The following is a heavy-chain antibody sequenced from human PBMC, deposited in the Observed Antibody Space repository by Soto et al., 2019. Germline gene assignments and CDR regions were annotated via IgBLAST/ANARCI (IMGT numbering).Heavy chain of an antibody. CDR1: VYSFTSDL. D-gene: IGHD2-21*02. V-gene: IGHV5-51*01. CDR2: IYPGDSDT. Sequence: XESLKSSHQGSVYSFTSDLIVWVRQMPGKGVDGMGIIYPGDSDTRYSPSFQGQVTISADKSISTAYLQWSSLKASDTAMYYCASMRDSRGLAYCGGDCYWLSEYWGQGTLVTV. CDR3: ASMRDSRGLAYCGGDCYWLSEY. J-gene: IGHJ4*02.